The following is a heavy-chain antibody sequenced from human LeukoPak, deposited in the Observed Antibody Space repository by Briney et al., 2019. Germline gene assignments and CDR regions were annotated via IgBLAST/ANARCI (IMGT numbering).Heavy chain of an antibody. CDR2: IRSKTDGGAS. D-gene: IGHD2-21*02. Sequence: GGSLRLSCAAAGFTFSKVWMTWVRQAPGKGLEWVGRIRSKTDGGASEYAAPVKGRFSISRDDSNNTLYLEMISLKAEDTAIYYCTTDVNRFMVTASSWGQGTLVTVSS. CDR1: GFTFSKVW. CDR3: TTDVNRFMVTASS. V-gene: IGHV3-15*01. J-gene: IGHJ5*02.